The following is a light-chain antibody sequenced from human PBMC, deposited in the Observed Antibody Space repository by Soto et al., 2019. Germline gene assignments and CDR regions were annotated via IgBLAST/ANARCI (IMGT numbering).Light chain of an antibody. J-gene: IGLJ1*01. CDR2: DVA. V-gene: IGLV2-14*03. CDR1: SSDVGGSNF. Sequence: QSALTQPASVSDSPGQSITISCTGTSSDVGGSNFVSWYQQHPGKPPKLIIYDVANRPSGVSNRFSGSKSGSTASLIISRLQTEDEADYYCVSYTSSTTYVLGTGTKVTVL. CDR3: VSYTSSTTYV.